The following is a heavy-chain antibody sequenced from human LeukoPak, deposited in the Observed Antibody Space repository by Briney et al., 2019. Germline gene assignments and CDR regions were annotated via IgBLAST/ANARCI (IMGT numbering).Heavy chain of an antibody. Sequence: GASVKVSCKVSGYTLTELSMHWVRQAPGKGLEWMGGFDPEDGETIYAQKFQGRVTMTEDTSTDTAYMELSSLRSEDTAVYYCARAITWIQLWFSGGSHFDYWGQGTLVTVSS. CDR2: FDPEDGET. V-gene: IGHV1-24*01. J-gene: IGHJ4*02. CDR1: GYTLTELS. CDR3: ARAITWIQLWFSGGSHFDY. D-gene: IGHD5-18*01.